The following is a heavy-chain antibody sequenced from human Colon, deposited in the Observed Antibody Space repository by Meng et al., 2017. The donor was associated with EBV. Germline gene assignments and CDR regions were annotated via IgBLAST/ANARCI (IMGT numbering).Heavy chain of an antibody. CDR1: GFTFGLCW. Sequence: EVQFVQAGGGLVEPGGSLRLSSVDSGFTFGLCWMNWVRQVSGKGLEWVGRIRSKIDGGTTDYAAPVRGRFIISRDDSRSTLYLQINSPTIQDTGVYFCTTGYHTPSHDGYWGQGTLVTVSS. V-gene: IGHV3-15*01. CDR2: IRSKIDGGTT. CDR3: TTGYHTPSHDGY. D-gene: IGHD3-3*01. J-gene: IGHJ4*02.